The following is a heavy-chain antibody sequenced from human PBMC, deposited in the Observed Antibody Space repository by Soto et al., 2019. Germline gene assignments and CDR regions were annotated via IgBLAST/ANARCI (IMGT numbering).Heavy chain of an antibody. Sequence: GGSLRLSCAASGFTFSSYGMHWVRQAPGKGLEWVAVISYDGSNKYYADSVKGRFTISRDNSKNTLYLQMNSLRAEDTAVYYCAKDTEERYSSGWPLNYYYYGMDVWGQGTTVTVSS. CDR3: AKDTEERYSSGWPLNYYYYGMDV. D-gene: IGHD6-19*01. J-gene: IGHJ6*02. CDR2: ISYDGSNK. V-gene: IGHV3-30*18. CDR1: GFTFSSYG.